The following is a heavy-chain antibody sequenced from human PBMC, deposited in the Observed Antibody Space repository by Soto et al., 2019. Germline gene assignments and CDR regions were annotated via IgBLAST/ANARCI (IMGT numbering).Heavy chain of an antibody. CDR2: INHSGGT. V-gene: IGHV4-34*01. Sequence: PSETLSLTCAVYGGSFSGYYWSWIRQPPGKGLEWIGEINHSGGTNYNPSLKSRVTISVDTSKNQFSLKLSSVTAADTAVYYCARGRAPSIVVVVAANHYYFDYWGQGTLVTVSS. CDR1: GGSFSGYY. CDR3: ARGRAPSIVVVVAANHYYFDY. D-gene: IGHD2-15*01. J-gene: IGHJ4*02.